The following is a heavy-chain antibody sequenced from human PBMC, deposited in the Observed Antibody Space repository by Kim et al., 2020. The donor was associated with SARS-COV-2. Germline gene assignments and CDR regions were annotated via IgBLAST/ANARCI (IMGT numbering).Heavy chain of an antibody. J-gene: IGHJ1*01. CDR2: IYSGGSS. CDR1: GLTFSTNY. D-gene: IGHD6-13*01. V-gene: IGHV3-66*01. Sequence: GGSLRLSCAVSGLTFSTNYMTWVRQAPGKGLEWVSIIYSGGSSYSEDSVKGRCVIFRDISKNTAFLQKNNRRAADTAAFYCSGGGSRPCPFGCGQAAL. CDR3: SGGGSRPCPFG.